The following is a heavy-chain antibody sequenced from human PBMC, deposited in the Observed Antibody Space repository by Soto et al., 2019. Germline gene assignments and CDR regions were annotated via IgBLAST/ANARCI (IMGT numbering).Heavy chain of an antibody. V-gene: IGHV5-51*01. J-gene: IGHJ3*02. CDR1: GYSFTSYW. CDR3: ARRGYCSGGSCRRAFDI. CDR2: IYPGDSDT. Sequence: GESLKISCKGSGYSFTSYWIGWVRQMPGKGLEWMGIIYPGDSDTRYSPSFQGQVTISADKSISTAYLQWSSLKASDTAMYYCARRGYCSGGSCRRAFDIWGQGTMVTVSS. D-gene: IGHD2-15*01.